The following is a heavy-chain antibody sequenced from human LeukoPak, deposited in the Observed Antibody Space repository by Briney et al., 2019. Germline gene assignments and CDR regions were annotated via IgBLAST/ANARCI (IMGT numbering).Heavy chain of an antibody. Sequence: SETLSLTCTVSGGSTSSGGYYWSWIRQPPGKGLEWIGYIYHSGSTYYNPSLKSRVTISVDRSKNQFSLKLSSVTAADTAVYYCASVCTSCYSGDAFDIWGQGTMVTVSS. V-gene: IGHV4-30-2*01. CDR2: IYHSGST. D-gene: IGHD2-2*01. CDR1: GGSTSSGGYY. J-gene: IGHJ3*02. CDR3: ASVCTSCYSGDAFDI.